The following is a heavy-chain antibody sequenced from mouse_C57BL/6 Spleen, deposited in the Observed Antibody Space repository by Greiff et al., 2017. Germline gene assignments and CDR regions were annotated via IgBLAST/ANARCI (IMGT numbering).Heavy chain of an antibody. V-gene: IGHV14-1*01. D-gene: IGHD2-1*01. CDR3: TPDGTGPMDY. Sequence: VQLKESGAELVRPGASVKLSCTASGFNIKDYYMHWVKQRPEQGLEWIGRIDPEDGDTEYAPKFQGKATMTADTSSNTAYLQLSSLTSEDTAVFFCTPDGTGPMDYWGQGTSVTVSS. J-gene: IGHJ4*01. CDR1: GFNIKDYY. CDR2: IDPEDGDT.